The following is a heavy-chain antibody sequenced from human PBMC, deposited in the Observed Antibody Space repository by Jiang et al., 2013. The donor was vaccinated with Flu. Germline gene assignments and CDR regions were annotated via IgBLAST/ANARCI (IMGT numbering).Heavy chain of an antibody. D-gene: IGHD3-10*01. CDR3: ARGGRRITMVRGKIDY. V-gene: IGHV4-34*01. J-gene: IGHJ4*02. CDR2: INHSGST. CDR1: GGSFSGYY. Sequence: LLKPSETLSLTCAVYGGSFSGYYWSWIRQPPGKGLEWIGEINHSGSTNYNPSLKSRVTISVDTSKNQFSLKLSSATAADTAVYYCARGGRRITMVRGKIDYWGQGTLVTVSS.